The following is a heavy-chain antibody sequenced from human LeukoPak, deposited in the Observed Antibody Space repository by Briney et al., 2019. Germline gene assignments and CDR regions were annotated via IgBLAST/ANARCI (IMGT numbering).Heavy chain of an antibody. J-gene: IGHJ3*02. Sequence: SETLSLTCAVSGGSISSGGYSWSWIRQPPGKGLEGIGYIYHSGSTYYNPSLKSRVTISVDRSKNQFSLKLSSVTAADTAVYYCATASGGLWSSDDDAFDIWGQGTMVTVSS. D-gene: IGHD5-18*01. CDR3: ATASGGLWSSDDDAFDI. CDR1: GGSISSGGYS. V-gene: IGHV4-30-2*01. CDR2: IYHSGST.